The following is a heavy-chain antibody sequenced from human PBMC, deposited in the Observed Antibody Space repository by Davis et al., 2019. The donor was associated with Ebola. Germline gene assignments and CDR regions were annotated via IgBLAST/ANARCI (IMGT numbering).Heavy chain of an antibody. D-gene: IGHD3-3*01. Sequence: GGSLRLSCSVSGFMFSSYAMHWVRQAPGKGLQYVSGITNNGGSTYYADSVKGRFIISRDNSKNTLYLQMSSLRAEDTAVYYCVKTQFLEWSYGMDVWGQGTTVTVSS. J-gene: IGHJ6*02. V-gene: IGHV3-64D*06. CDR1: GFMFSSYA. CDR3: VKTQFLEWSYGMDV. CDR2: ITNNGGST.